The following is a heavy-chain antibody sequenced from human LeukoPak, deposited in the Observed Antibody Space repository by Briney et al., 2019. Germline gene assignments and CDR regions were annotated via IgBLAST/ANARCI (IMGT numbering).Heavy chain of an antibody. Sequence: PSETLSLTCTVYGGSFSGYYWSWIRQPPGKGLEWIGEINHSGSTNYNPSLKSRVTISVDTSKNQFSLKLSSVTAADTAVYYCARGIRFGRWFDPWGQGTLVTVSS. D-gene: IGHD3-16*01. V-gene: IGHV4-34*01. CDR1: GGSFSGYY. J-gene: IGHJ5*02. CDR3: ARGIRFGRWFDP. CDR2: INHSGST.